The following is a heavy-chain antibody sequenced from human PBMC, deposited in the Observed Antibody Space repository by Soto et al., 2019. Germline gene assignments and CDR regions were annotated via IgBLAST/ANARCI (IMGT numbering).Heavy chain of an antibody. V-gene: IGHV3-9*01. CDR3: AKDWGITGTTNGYYYYYMDV. D-gene: IGHD1-20*01. Sequence: EVQLVESGGGLVQPGRSLRLSCAASGFTFDDYAMHWVRQAPGKGLEWVSGISWNSGSIGYADSVKGRFTISRDNAKNSLYLQMNSLRAEDTALYYCAKDWGITGTTNGYYYYYMDVWGKGTTVTVSS. J-gene: IGHJ6*03. CDR2: ISWNSGSI. CDR1: GFTFDDYA.